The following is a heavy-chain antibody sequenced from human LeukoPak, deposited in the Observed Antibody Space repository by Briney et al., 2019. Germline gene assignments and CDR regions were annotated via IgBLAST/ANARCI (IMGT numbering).Heavy chain of an antibody. Sequence: SETLSLTCTVSGGSISSGGYYWSWIRQPPGKGLEWIGYIYHSGSTYYNPSLKSRVTISVDRSKNQFSLKLSSVTAADTAVYYCASRPQIAAAGYYFDYWGQGTLVTVSS. J-gene: IGHJ4*02. CDR1: GGSISSGGYY. CDR2: IYHSGST. CDR3: ASRPQIAAAGYYFDY. V-gene: IGHV4-30-2*01. D-gene: IGHD6-13*01.